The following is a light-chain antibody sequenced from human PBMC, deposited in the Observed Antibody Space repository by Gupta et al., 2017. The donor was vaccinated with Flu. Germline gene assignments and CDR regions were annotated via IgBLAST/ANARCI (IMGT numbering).Light chain of an antibody. CDR2: YVN. CDR1: SSDIGGYNY. Sequence: ITTYCTGSSSDIGGYNYVCWYQQHPDTAPNLLIFYVNNRSAGVSGRFSGSKYGNTATITTTGLQAEEGAVDYCSSSTGTTNLWVFGGGTKLTVL. CDR3: SSSTGTTNLWV. J-gene: IGLJ3*02. V-gene: IGLV2-14*03.